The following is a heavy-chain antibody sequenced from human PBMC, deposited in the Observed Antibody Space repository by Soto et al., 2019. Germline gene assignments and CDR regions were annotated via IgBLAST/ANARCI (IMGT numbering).Heavy chain of an antibody. CDR1: GFSLTTSGVG. J-gene: IGHJ4*02. V-gene: IGHV2-5*02. CDR2: IYWGDDK. CDR3: AHRGYGSGSHPHLDY. Sequence: QITLKESGPTLVKPTQTLTLTCTFSGFSLTTSGVGVGWIRQPPGKALEWLALIYWGDDKRYSPSLKSGLTITKDTSKNQVVLTMTNIDPVDTATYYCAHRGYGSGSHPHLDYWGQGTLVTVSS. D-gene: IGHD3-10*01.